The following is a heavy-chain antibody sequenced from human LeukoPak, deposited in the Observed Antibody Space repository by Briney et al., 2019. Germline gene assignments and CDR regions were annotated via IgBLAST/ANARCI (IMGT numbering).Heavy chain of an antibody. CDR3: AREVVTTNRNWFDP. Sequence: ASVKVSCKASGGSFSSYAISWVRQAPGQGLEWMGRIIPIFGIANYAQKFQGRVTITADKSTSTAYMELSSLRSEDTAVYYCAREVVTTNRNWFDPWGQGTLVTVSS. D-gene: IGHD4-11*01. J-gene: IGHJ5*02. V-gene: IGHV1-69*04. CDR1: GGSFSSYA. CDR2: IIPIFGIA.